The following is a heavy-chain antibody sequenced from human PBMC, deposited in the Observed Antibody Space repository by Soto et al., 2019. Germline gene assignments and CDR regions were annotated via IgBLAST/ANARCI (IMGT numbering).Heavy chain of an antibody. CDR2: IYYSGST. D-gene: IGHD6-13*01. CDR3: ARRGPGTYFDY. V-gene: IGHV4-30-4*01. CDR1: GGSISSGDYY. J-gene: IGHJ4*02. Sequence: SETLSLTCTVSGGSISSGDYYWSWIRQPPGKGLECIGYIYYSGSTYYNPSLKSRVTISVDNSKNTLYLQMNSLRAEDPAVYYCARRGPGTYFDYWGQGTLVTVSS.